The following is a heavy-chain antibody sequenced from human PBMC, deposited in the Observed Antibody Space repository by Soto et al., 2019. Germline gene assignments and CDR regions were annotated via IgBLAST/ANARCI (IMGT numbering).Heavy chain of an antibody. D-gene: IGHD3-10*01. J-gene: IGHJ5*02. CDR3: ARGARGT. CDR1: GFTFSSYS. CDR2: IKEDGSEK. V-gene: IGHV3-7*01. Sequence: PGGSLRLSCAASGFTFSSYSMNWVRQAPGKGLEWVANIKEDGSEKYYVDSVKGRFTISRDNAMNSLYLQMNSLRAEDTAVYYCARGARGTWGQGTLVTVSS.